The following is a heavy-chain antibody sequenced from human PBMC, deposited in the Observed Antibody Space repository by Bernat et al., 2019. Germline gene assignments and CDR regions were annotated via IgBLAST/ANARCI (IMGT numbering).Heavy chain of an antibody. V-gene: IGHV3-21*01. CDR1: GFTFSSYS. D-gene: IGHD2-2*01. CDR2: ISSSSSYI. Sequence: EVQLVESGGGLVKPGGSLRLSCAASGFTFSSYSMNWVRQAPGKGLEWVSSISSSSSYIYYADTVKVRFTIARDNAKNRLFLQMNILRAEDTDVYYCARVRGEVPAAWDEDVDIWGQGTMVTVSS. CDR3: ARVRGEVPAAWDEDVDI. J-gene: IGHJ3*02.